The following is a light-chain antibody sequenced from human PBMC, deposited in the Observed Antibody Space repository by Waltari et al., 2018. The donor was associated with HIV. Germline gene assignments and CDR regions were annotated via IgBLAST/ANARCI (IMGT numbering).Light chain of an antibody. Sequence: EIVMTQSPATLSFSPGERVALSCRASQGISNSLAWYQQKPGQAPRLLIYDASTRATDIPARFSGSGSGTEFTLTISSLQSEDFAIYYCQQYINWPPYTFGQGTKLEI. V-gene: IGKV3-15*01. CDR2: DAS. CDR3: QQYINWPPYT. J-gene: IGKJ2*01. CDR1: QGISNS.